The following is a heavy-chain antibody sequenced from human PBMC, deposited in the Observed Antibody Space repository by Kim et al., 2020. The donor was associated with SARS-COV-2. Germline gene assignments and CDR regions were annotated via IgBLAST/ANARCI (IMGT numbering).Heavy chain of an antibody. J-gene: IGHJ4*02. CDR3: ARGVESWNFFDY. CDR2: IYSGGHT. Sequence: GGSLRLSCAASGFTVGNTYMSWVRRAPGKGLEWVSVIYSGGHTYYADAVRGRFTISRDNSRNTVSLQMNDLRAEDTAMYYCARGVESWNFFDYWGQGDLV. CDR1: GFTVGNTY. V-gene: IGHV3-53*01. D-gene: IGHD3-3*01.